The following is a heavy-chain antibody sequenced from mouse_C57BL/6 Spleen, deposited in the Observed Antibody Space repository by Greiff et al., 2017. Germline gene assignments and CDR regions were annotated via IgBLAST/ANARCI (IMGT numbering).Heavy chain of an antibody. Sequence: VQLQQSVAELVRPGASVKLSCTASGFNIKNTYMPWVKQRPEQGLAWIGRIDPANGHTKYAPPVQGQATITADTSTNTAYLQLSSLTAEDTAIYYCAHDYDGWCAYWGQGTLVTVSA. CDR1: GFNIKNTY. D-gene: IGHD2-4*01. CDR3: AHDYDGWCAY. CDR2: IDPANGHT. J-gene: IGHJ3*01. V-gene: IGHV14-3*01.